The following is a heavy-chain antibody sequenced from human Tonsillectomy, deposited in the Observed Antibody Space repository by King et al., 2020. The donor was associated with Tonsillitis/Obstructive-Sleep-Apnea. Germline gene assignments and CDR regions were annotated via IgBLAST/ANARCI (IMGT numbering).Heavy chain of an antibody. J-gene: IGHJ2*01. V-gene: IGHV7-4-1*02. D-gene: IGHD3-9*01. Sequence: QLVQSGSELKKPGASVKVSCKASGYTFTSYAMNWVRQAPGQGLEWMGWINTNTGNPTYAQGFTGRFVSSLDTSVSTAYLQISSLNAEDTAVYYCARIKIFPSYSSYWYFDLWGRGTLVTVSS. CDR2: INTNTGNP. CDR3: ARIKIFPSYSSYWYFDL. CDR1: GYTFTSYA.